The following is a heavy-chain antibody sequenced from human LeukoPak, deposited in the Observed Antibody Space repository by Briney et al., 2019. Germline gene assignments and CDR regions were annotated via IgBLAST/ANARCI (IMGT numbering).Heavy chain of an antibody. J-gene: IGHJ5*02. CDR3: ARNYYGSGSYLGYNWFDP. V-gene: IGHV3-43D*04. D-gene: IGHD3-10*01. CDR2: ITWDGGKT. Sequence: GGSLRLSCAASGFTFEDYALHWVRRFPGKGLEWVSLITWDGGKTFYADSVKGRFTVSRDNSKSSLYLQMNSLRAEDTALYYCARNYYGSGSYLGYNWFDPWGQGTLVTVSS. CDR1: GFTFEDYA.